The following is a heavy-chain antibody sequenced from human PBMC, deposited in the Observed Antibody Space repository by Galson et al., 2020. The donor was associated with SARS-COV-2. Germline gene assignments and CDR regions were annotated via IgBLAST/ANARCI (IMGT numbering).Heavy chain of an antibody. CDR2: ISQTGIT. J-gene: IGHJ2*01. Sequence: SETLSLTCAVSGGSISSSNWWTWVRQPPGKGLEWIGEISQTGITNYNPSLKGRLTISVDKSKRQFPLEMTSVGAADTAVYYCAASRPLDLWGRGTLVTVSS. CDR3: AASRPLDL. V-gene: IGHV4-4*02. CDR1: GGSISSSNW.